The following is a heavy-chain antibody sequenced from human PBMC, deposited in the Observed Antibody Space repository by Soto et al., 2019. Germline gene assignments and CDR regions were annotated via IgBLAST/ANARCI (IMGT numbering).Heavy chain of an antibody. J-gene: IGHJ4*02. D-gene: IGHD3-16*01. CDR1: GFTFSNYW. V-gene: IGHV3-7*03. Sequence: GGSLRLSCAASGFTFSNYWMNWVRQAPGKGLEWVANIKRDGSEKYYVDSVKGRFTISRDNAKNSLSLQMNSLRAEDTAVYYCWGAGPGGWGQGTLVTVSS. CDR3: WGAGPGG. CDR2: IKRDGSEK.